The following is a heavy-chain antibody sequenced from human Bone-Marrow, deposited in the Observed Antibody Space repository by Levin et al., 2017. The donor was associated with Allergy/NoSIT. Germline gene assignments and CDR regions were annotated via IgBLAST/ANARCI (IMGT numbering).Heavy chain of an antibody. CDR2: IYYSGST. J-gene: IGHJ6*02. CDR1: GGSISSYY. CDR3: ARVAAVQNSSPYYYYGMDV. Sequence: PSETLSLTCTVSGGSISSYYWSWIRQPPGKGLEWIGYIYYSGSTNYNPSLKSRVTISVDTSKNQFSLKLSSVTAADTAVYYCARVAAVQNSSPYYYYGMDVWGQGTTVTVSS. V-gene: IGHV4-59*01. D-gene: IGHD6-13*01.